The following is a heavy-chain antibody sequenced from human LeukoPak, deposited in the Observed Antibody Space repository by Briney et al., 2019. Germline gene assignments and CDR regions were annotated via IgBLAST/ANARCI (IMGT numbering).Heavy chain of an antibody. J-gene: IGHJ5*02. V-gene: IGHV3-23*01. Sequence: GGSLRLSCAASGFTFSSYEMNWVRQAPGKGLEWVSAISGSGGSTYYADSVKGRFTISRDNSKNTLYLQMNSLRAEDTAVYYCAKDPGITGTPEWFDPWGQGTLVTVSS. CDR1: GFTFSSYE. CDR2: ISGSGGST. CDR3: AKDPGITGTPEWFDP. D-gene: IGHD1-20*01.